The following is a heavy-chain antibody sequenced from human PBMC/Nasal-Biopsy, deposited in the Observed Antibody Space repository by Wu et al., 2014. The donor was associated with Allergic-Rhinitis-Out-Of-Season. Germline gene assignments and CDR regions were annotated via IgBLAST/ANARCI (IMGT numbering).Heavy chain of an antibody. D-gene: IGHD6-13*01. Sequence: LRLSCAASGFTVSTNYMTLGPPGSREGLEWVSVLYSAGNTYYADAVKGRFTFSRDKSKNTVYIQMNSLRTEDTAVYYCARGQHPPNYYYYVDVWGKGTTVTVSS. CDR3: ARGQHPPNYYYYVDV. CDR1: GFTVSTNY. V-gene: IGHV3-66*01. J-gene: IGHJ6*03. CDR2: LYSAGNT.